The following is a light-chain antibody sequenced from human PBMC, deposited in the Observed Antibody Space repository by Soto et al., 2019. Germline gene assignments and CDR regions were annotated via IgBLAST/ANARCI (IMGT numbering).Light chain of an antibody. CDR2: AAS. V-gene: IGKV1-39*01. Sequence: DIQMTQSPSSLSASVGDRVTITCRATQSISSYLNWYQQQPGEAPKLLIYAASILQSGVPSRFSGSGSGTDFTLTISSPQPGDFATYFCQQTFNTPPTFGQGTELEIK. CDR3: QQTFNTPPT. CDR1: QSISSY. J-gene: IGKJ2*01.